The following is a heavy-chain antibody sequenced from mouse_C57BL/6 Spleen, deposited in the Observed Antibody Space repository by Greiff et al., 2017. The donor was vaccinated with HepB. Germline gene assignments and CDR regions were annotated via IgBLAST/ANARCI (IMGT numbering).Heavy chain of an antibody. CDR1: GYSFTGYF. D-gene: IGHD1-1*02. J-gene: IGHJ3*01. V-gene: IGHV1-20*01. Sequence: VQLQQSGPELVKPGDSVKISCKASGYSFTGYFMNWVMQSHGKRREWIGRINTYNGDTFYNQKFKGKANLTVDKSSSTAHMGRRSLTAEDSAVYYGARSWYRFAYWGQGTLVTVSA. CDR2: INTYNGDT. CDR3: ARSWYRFAY.